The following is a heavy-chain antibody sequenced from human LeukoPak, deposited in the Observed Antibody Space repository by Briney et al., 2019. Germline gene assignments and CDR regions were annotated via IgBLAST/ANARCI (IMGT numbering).Heavy chain of an antibody. J-gene: IGHJ4*02. V-gene: IGHV1-8*03. CDR1: GYTFTSYD. CDR3: ARGVSGWYNFDN. D-gene: IGHD6-19*01. Sequence: ASVKVSCKASGYTFTSYDINWVRQATGQGLEWMGWMNPNSGNTGYAQKFQGRVTITRNTSISTAYMELSSLRSEDTAVYYCARGVSGWYNFDNWGQGTLVTVSS. CDR2: MNPNSGNT.